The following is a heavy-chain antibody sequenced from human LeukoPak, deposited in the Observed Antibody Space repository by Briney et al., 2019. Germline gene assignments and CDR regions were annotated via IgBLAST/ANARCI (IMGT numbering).Heavy chain of an antibody. J-gene: IGHJ4*02. CDR2: IYPRYSDP. CDR3: ARYYCSSTSCYGFDY. Sequence: IYPRYSDPCYPPSLQGQVTISGDNSIQTAYLKSSSLRASDTAMYYCARYYCSSTSCYGFDYWGQGTLVTVSS. V-gene: IGHV5-51*01. D-gene: IGHD2-2*01.